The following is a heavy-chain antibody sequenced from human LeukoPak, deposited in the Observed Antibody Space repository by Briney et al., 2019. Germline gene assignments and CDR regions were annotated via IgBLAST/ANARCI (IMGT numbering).Heavy chain of an antibody. CDR2: IRPYNGNT. CDR3: ARDPAGGAFDI. J-gene: IGHJ3*02. Sequence: ASVKVSCKASGYTFTNYIVSWVRQAPGQGLEWMGWIRPYNGNTNYAQKLQGRVTMTTDTSTSTVYMELRSLRSDDTAVYYCARDPAGGAFDIWGQGTMVTVSS. CDR1: GYTFTNYI. V-gene: IGHV1-18*01.